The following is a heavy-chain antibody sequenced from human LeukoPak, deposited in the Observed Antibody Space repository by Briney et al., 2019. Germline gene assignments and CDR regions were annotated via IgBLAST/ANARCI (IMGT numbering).Heavy chain of an antibody. D-gene: IGHD6-13*01. J-gene: IGHJ5*02. CDR3: AKGDNSSWSYNWFDP. CDR2: ISYDGSNK. CDR1: GFTFSSYS. Sequence: GGSLRLSCAASGFTFSSYSMNWVRQAPGKGLEWVAVISYDGSNKYYADSVKGRFTISRDNSKNTLYLQMNSLRAEDTAVYYCAKGDNSSWSYNWFDPWGQGTLVTVSS. V-gene: IGHV3-30*18.